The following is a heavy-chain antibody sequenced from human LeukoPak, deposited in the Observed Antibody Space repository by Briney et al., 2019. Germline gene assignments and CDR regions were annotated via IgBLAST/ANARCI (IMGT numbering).Heavy chain of an antibody. CDR1: GGSFSSYW. D-gene: IGHD3-16*02. V-gene: IGHV3-74*01. J-gene: IGHJ4*02. CDR3: TKDLSGPADH. Sequence: ETLSLTCAVYGGSFSSYWMHWVRQAPGKGLVWVSRTNEDGTTTNYAGSVKGRFTISRDNAKNTLYLEMNSLRAEDTAVYFCTKDLSGPADHWGQGTPVTVSS. CDR2: TNEDGTTT.